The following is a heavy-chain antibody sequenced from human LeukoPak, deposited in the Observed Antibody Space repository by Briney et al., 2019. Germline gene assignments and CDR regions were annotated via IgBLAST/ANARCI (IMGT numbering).Heavy chain of an antibody. CDR1: GGSISSSSNF. Sequence: PSETLSLTRTVSGGSISSSSNFWGWIRQPPGKGLEWIGSISYSGSTYYNPSLKSRVTISVDTSKNQFSLKLSSVTAADTAVYYCARLTPYSGSPLGDYWGQGTLVTVSS. J-gene: IGHJ4*02. V-gene: IGHV4-39*01. CDR3: ARLTPYSGSPLGDY. CDR2: ISYSGST. D-gene: IGHD1-26*01.